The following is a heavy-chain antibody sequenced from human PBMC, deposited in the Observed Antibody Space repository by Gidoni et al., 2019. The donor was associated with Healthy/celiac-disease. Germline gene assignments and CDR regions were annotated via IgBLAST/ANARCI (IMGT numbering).Heavy chain of an antibody. D-gene: IGHD6-13*01. CDR1: GYTFTSYG. CDR3: ARDLRTAPGWKGLDY. CDR2: LGGYNGTT. Sequence: QVQLVQSGAAVKKPGASVQVSCKASGYTFTSYGISWVRQAPGRGLEWLGLLGGYNGTTNYAQKVQGRVTVTRDTSTSTAYMELRCLTFDDTAVYYCARDLRTAPGWKGLDYWGQGTLVTVSS. J-gene: IGHJ4*02. V-gene: IGHV1-18*04.